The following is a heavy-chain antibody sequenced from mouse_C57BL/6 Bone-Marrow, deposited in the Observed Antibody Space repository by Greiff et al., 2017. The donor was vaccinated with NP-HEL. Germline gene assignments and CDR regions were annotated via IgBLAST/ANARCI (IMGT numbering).Heavy chain of an antibody. CDR3: TRSESISWRFAY. V-gene: IGHV5-9-1*02. CDR2: ISSGGDYI. J-gene: IGHJ3*01. Sequence: EVKLVESGEGLVKPGGSLKLSCAASGFTFSSYAMSWVRQTPEKRLEWVAYISSGGDYIYYADTVKGRFTISRDNARNTLYLQMSSLKSEDTAMYYCTRSESISWRFAYWGQGTLVTVSA. CDR1: GFTFSSYA.